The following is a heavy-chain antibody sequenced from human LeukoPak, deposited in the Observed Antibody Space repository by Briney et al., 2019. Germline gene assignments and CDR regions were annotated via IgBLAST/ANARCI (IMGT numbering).Heavy chain of an antibody. CDR1: GFTFRSYA. D-gene: IGHD3-22*01. Sequence: GGSLRLSCAAPGFTFRSYAMSWVRQAPGKGLEWVSAISGSGGSTYYADSVKGRFTISRDNSKNTLYLQMNSLRAEDMAVYYCAKVGPPYDSSGYFDYWGQGTLVTVSS. J-gene: IGHJ4*02. CDR2: ISGSGGST. CDR3: AKVGPPYDSSGYFDY. V-gene: IGHV3-23*01.